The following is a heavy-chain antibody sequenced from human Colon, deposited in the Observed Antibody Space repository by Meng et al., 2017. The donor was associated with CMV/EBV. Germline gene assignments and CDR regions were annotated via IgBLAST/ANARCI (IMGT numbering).Heavy chain of an antibody. CDR3: TRDTPHNAFDP. CDR1: GFNFNNNW. J-gene: IGHJ5*02. Sequence: GESLKISCAASGFNFNNNWMHWVRQAPGGGLVWLSRIDRDGSDIINADSVKGRFTVSRDNDRNIIYLQMNNLRDEDTAVYYCTRDTPHNAFDPWGQGALVTVSS. D-gene: IGHD2-15*01. V-gene: IGHV3-74*01. CDR2: IDRDGSDI.